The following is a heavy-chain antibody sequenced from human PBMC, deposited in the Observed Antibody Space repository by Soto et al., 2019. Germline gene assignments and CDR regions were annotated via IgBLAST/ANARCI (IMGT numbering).Heavy chain of an antibody. V-gene: IGHV1-69*01. Sequence: QVQLVQSGADVKKPGSSVKVSCKASGGTFSSYAITWVRQAPGQGLEWMGGIIPIFRRTNYAQKFRDRVTISADESTRTVYMELSSMKSEDTAVYFCALVPSARAGIPIFGVLPPAFGMDVWGQGTSVTVSS. J-gene: IGHJ6*02. CDR2: IIPIFRRT. CDR1: GGTFSSYA. CDR3: ALVPSARAGIPIFGVLPPAFGMDV. D-gene: IGHD3-3*02.